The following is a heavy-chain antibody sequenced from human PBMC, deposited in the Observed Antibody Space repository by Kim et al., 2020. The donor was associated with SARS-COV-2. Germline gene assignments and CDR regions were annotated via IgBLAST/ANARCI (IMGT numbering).Heavy chain of an antibody. D-gene: IGHD1-26*01. J-gene: IGHJ6*02. V-gene: IGHV1-2*02. CDR1: GYTFTGYY. Sequence: ASVKVSCKASGYTFTGYYMHWVRQAPGQGLEWMGWINPNSGGTNYAQKFQGRVTMTRDTSISTAYMELSRLRSDDTAVYYCARVGSLGYYPYSYYGMDVWGQGTTVTVSS. CDR3: ARVGSLGYYPYSYYGMDV. CDR2: INPNSGGT.